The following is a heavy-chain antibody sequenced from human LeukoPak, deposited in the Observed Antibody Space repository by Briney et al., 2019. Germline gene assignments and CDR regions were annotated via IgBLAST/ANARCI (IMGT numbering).Heavy chain of an antibody. Sequence: GGSLRLSCAASGFTVSSTYMSWARQAPGKGLEWVSVIYSGGSTYYADSVKGRFTISRDNSKNTLYLQMNSLRAEDTAVYYCARDRLYSSSSEDYWGQGTLVTVSS. D-gene: IGHD6-6*01. V-gene: IGHV3-53*01. CDR3: ARDRLYSSSSEDY. J-gene: IGHJ4*02. CDR2: IYSGGST. CDR1: GFTVSSTY.